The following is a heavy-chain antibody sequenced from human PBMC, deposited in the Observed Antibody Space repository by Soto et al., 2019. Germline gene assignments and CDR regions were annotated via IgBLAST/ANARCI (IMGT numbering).Heavy chain of an antibody. CDR2: IYYSGSI. CDR1: GGSISSGGYY. D-gene: IGHD2-15*01. V-gene: IGHV4-31*03. Sequence: PSETLSLTCTVSGGSISSGGYYWSWIRQHPGRGLEWIGYIYYSGSIYYNPSLKSRVTISVDTSKNQFSLDLSSVTAADTAVYYYARVGYCSGGSCYGYYYYYGMDVWGQGTTVTVSS. J-gene: IGHJ6*02. CDR3: ARVGYCSGGSCYGYYYYYGMDV.